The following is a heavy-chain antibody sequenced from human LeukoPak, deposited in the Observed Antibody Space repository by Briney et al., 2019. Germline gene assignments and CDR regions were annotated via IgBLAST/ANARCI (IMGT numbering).Heavy chain of an antibody. CDR3: ARVDRWELLPTLDY. Sequence: ASVKVSCKASGYTFTSYGISWLRQAPGQGLERMGWISAYNGNTNYAQKLQGRVTMTTDTSTSTAYMELRSLRSDDTAVYYCARVDRWELLPTLDYWGQGTLVTVSS. V-gene: IGHV1-18*01. CDR1: GYTFTSYG. J-gene: IGHJ4*02. CDR2: ISAYNGNT. D-gene: IGHD1-26*01.